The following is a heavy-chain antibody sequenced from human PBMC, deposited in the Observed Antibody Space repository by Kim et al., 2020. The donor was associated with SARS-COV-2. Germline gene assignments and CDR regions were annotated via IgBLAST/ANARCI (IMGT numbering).Heavy chain of an antibody. J-gene: IGHJ6*02. V-gene: IGHV3-33*01. Sequence: GGSLRLSCAASGFTFSSYGMHWVRQAPGKGLEWVAVIWYDGSNKYYADSVKGRFTISRDNSKNTLYLQMNSLRAEDTAVYYCARGVQLWAYYYGMDVWGQGTTVTVSS. CDR1: GFTFSSYG. D-gene: IGHD5-18*01. CDR2: IWYDGSNK. CDR3: ARGVQLWAYYYGMDV.